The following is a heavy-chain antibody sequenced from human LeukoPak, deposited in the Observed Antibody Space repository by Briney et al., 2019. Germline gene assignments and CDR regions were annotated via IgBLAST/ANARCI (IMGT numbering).Heavy chain of an antibody. Sequence: GASVKVSCKASGYTFTSYYMHWVRQAPGQGLEWMGIINPSGGSTSYAQKFQGRVTMTRDMSTSTVYIELSSLRSEDTAVYYCVRFLEWLNAFDIWGQGTMVTVSS. CDR3: VRFLEWLNAFDI. V-gene: IGHV1-46*03. D-gene: IGHD3-3*01. J-gene: IGHJ3*02. CDR2: INPSGGST. CDR1: GYTFTSYY.